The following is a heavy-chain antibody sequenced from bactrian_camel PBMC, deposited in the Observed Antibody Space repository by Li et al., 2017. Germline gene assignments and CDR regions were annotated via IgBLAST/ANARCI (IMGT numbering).Heavy chain of an antibody. J-gene: IGHJ4*01. Sequence: VQLVESGGGSVRAGGSLRLSCAASGYTYNRNCMAWFRQAPGKEREGVARIATGSGGETWYAGSVKGRFTISQDSARNTVYLQMNNLQPEDTATYYCAEGRGSRGEHCYSLNYWGQGTQVTVS. D-gene: IGHD6*01. V-gene: IGHV3S1*01. CDR2: IATGSGGET. CDR1: GYTYNRNC. CDR3: AEGRGSRGEHCYSLNY.